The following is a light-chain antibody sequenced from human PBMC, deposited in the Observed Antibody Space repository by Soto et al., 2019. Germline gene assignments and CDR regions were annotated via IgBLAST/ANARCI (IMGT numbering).Light chain of an antibody. V-gene: IGLV2-14*03. CDR1: NSDVGIYDF. CDR2: DVS. Sequence: QSVLTQPASVSGTPGQSITISCTGSNSDVGIYDFVSCYQHHPGRAPKLIVSDVSHRPSGVSNRFSGSKSGNTASLTISGLQSEDEVDYYCISYTSDDVRYVFGTGTRSPS. CDR3: ISYTSDDVRYV. J-gene: IGLJ1*01.